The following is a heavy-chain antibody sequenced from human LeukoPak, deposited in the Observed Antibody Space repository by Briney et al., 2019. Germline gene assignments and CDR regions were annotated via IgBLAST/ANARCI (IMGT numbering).Heavy chain of an antibody. CDR1: GYTFTGYY. Sequence: ASVKVSCKASGYTFTGYYMHWVRQAPGQGLEWMGWISAYNGNTNYAQKLQGRVTMTTDTSTSTAYMELRSLRSDDTAVYYCARWLQFKGCDYWGQGTLVTVSS. CDR3: ARWLQFKGCDY. CDR2: ISAYNGNT. D-gene: IGHD5-24*01. J-gene: IGHJ4*02. V-gene: IGHV1-18*04.